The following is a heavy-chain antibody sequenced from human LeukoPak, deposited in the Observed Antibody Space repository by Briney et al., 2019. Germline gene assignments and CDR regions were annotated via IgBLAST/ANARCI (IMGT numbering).Heavy chain of an antibody. V-gene: IGHV1-8*01. CDR2: MNPNSGNT. Sequence: GASVKVSCKASGYTFTSYDTNWVRQATGQGLEWMGWMNPNSGNTGYAQKFQGRVTMTRNTSISTAYMELSSLRSEDTAVYYCARDPYYYGSGSYFWFDPWGQGTLVTVSS. J-gene: IGHJ5*02. CDR1: GYTFTSYD. CDR3: ARDPYYYGSGSYFWFDP. D-gene: IGHD3-10*01.